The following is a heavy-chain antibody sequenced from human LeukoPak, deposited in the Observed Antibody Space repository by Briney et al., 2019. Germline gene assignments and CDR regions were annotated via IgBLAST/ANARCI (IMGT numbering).Heavy chain of an antibody. CDR2: IYHSGST. D-gene: IGHD2-15*01. Sequence: SETLSLTCAVSGGSISSGGYSWSWIRQPPGKGLEWIGYIYHSGSTYYNPSLKSRVTISVDRSKNQFSPKLSSVTAADTAVYYCARVVADSLDYWGRGTLVTVSS. CDR3: ARVVADSLDY. V-gene: IGHV4-30-2*01. J-gene: IGHJ4*02. CDR1: GGSISSGGYS.